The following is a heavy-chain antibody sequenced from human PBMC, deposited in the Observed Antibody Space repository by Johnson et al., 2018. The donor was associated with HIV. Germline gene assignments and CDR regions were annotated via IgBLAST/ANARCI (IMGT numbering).Heavy chain of an antibody. CDR3: ARAVCRGGRCYSHDAFDI. V-gene: IGHV3-13*01. D-gene: IGHD2-15*01. Sequence: VQLVESGGGLKQPGGSLRLSCAASGFTFSSYDMHWVRQATGKGLEWVSTIGTAGDTYYPGSVKGRFTVSREDAKNSLYLQLNSLRAGDTALYYCARAVCRGGRCYSHDAFDIWGQGTMVTVYS. J-gene: IGHJ3*02. CDR1: GFTFSSYD. CDR2: IGTAGDT.